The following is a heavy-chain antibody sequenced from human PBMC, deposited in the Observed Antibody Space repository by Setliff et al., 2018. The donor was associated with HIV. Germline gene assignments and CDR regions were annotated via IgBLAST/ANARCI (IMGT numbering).Heavy chain of an antibody. CDR1: GYTFSTYG. Sequence: ASVKVSCKASGYTFSTYGISWVRQAPGHGLEWMGWINTYNRNTNYAQKVKGRVTMTTDTSTSTAYLELRSLRSDDTAVYFCPRNKLSDAFDVWGPGTVVTVSS. CDR3: PRNKLSDAFDV. J-gene: IGHJ3*01. CDR2: INTYNRNT. V-gene: IGHV1-18*01. D-gene: IGHD1-1*01.